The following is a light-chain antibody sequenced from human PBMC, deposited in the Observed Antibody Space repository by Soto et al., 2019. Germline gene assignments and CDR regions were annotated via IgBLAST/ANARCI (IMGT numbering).Light chain of an antibody. CDR1: QIISNSY. J-gene: IGKJ4*01. V-gene: IGKV3-20*01. Sequence: EIVLTQSPGTLSLSPGERATLSCRASQIISNSYLAWYQQKPGQAPRLLIYDASSRATGIPDRFSGSGSGTDFTLTISRLEPEDFAVYYCQHYSTSLLTFCGGTKVEIK. CDR3: QHYSTSLLT. CDR2: DAS.